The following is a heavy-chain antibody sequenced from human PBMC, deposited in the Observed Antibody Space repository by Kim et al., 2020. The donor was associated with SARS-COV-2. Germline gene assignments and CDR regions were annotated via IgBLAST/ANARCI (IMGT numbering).Heavy chain of an antibody. J-gene: IGHJ4*02. CDR3: ARATHYIIMIVT. V-gene: IGHV4-39*07. D-gene: IGHD3-22*01. Sequence: SETLSLTCTVSGGSISSSSYYWGWIRQPPGKGLEWIGSIYYSGSTYYNPSLKSRVTISVDTSKNQFSLKLSSVTAADTAVYYCARATHYIIMIVTWGQGTLVTVSS. CDR1: GGSISSSSYY. CDR2: IYYSGST.